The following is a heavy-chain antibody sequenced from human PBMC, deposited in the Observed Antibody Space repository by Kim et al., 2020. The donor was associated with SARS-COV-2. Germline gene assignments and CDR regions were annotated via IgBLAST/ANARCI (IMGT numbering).Heavy chain of an antibody. D-gene: IGHD6-13*01. J-gene: IGHJ4*02. CDR3: ATVHGQQLTFSFDY. V-gene: IGHV1-24*01. Sequence: AQKFQGRVTMTEYTSTDTAYMELSSLRSEDTAVYYCATVHGQQLTFSFDYWGQGTLVTVSS.